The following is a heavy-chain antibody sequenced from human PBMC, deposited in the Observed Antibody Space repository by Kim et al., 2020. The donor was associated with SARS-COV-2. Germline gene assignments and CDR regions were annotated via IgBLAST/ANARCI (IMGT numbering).Heavy chain of an antibody. V-gene: IGHV3-23*01. J-gene: IGHJ4*02. CDR1: GFTFSDYG. Sequence: GGSLRLSCAASGFTFSDYGMSWVRQTPAKGLEWVSAISRSGGSLFYADSVRGRFTVSRDNSKNAVYLEMKSLRVEDTAVYYCAIAGDINKIAVLIHCGQGTPGSASS. CDR2: ISRSGGSL. CDR3: AIAGDINKIAVLIH. D-gene: IGHD3-22*01.